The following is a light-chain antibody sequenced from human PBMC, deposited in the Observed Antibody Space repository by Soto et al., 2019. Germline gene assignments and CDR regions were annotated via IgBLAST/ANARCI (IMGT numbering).Light chain of an antibody. Sequence: QSALTQPASVSGSPGQSITISCTGTSSNVGSYKLVSWYQQHPGKAPKLMIFEVNKRPSGVPDRFSGSKSGNTASLTISGLQAEDEADYYCCSYAGSYTLYVFGTGTKVTVL. J-gene: IGLJ1*01. V-gene: IGLV2-14*02. CDR3: CSYAGSYTLYV. CDR1: SSNVGSYKL. CDR2: EVN.